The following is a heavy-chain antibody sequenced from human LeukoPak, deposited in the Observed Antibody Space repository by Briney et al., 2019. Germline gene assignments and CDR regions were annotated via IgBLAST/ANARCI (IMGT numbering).Heavy chain of an antibody. J-gene: IGHJ6*02. V-gene: IGHV4-34*01. CDR3: ARGPVYYYYGMDV. Sequence: SETLSLTCAVYGGSFSGYYWSWIRQPPGKGLEWIGEINHSGSTNYNPSLKSRVTISVDTSKNQFSLRLSSVTAADTAVYYCARGPVYYYYGMDVWGQGTTVTVSS. CDR2: INHSGST. CDR1: GGSFSGYY.